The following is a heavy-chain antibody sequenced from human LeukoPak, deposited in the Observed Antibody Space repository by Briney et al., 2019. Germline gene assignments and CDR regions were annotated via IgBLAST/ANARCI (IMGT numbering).Heavy chain of an antibody. CDR2: IKQDGSEK. J-gene: IGHJ6*03. Sequence: GGSLRPSCAASGFTFSSYWMSWVRQAPGKGLEWVANIKQDGSEKYYVDSVKGRFTISRDNAKNSLYLQMNSLRAEDTAVYYCATPPKTTGTAYYMDVWGKGTTVTVSS. V-gene: IGHV3-7*01. D-gene: IGHD1-1*01. CDR1: GFTFSSYW. CDR3: ATPPKTTGTAYYMDV.